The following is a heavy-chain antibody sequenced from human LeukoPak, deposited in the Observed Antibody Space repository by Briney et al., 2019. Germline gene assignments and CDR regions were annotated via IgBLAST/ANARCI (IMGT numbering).Heavy chain of an antibody. J-gene: IGHJ4*02. D-gene: IGHD5-18*01. V-gene: IGHV4-59*01. CDR2: IYYSRST. CDR1: GGSISSYY. Sequence: PSEALSLTCTVSGGSISSYYWSWVRQPPGKVLEWIGYIYYSRSTNYNPSLKSRVTTSVETSKNQCSLKLSSVIAADTAVYSCARVDTAMVAGGGDYWGQGTLVTVSS. CDR3: ARVDTAMVAGGGDY.